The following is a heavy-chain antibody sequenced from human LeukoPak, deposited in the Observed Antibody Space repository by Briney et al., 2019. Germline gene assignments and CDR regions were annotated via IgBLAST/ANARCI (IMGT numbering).Heavy chain of an antibody. CDR2: ISASGDVT. J-gene: IGHJ3*02. V-gene: IGHV3-23*01. D-gene: IGHD1-1*01. Sequence: GGSLRLSCAASGFTFSKFPMGWVRQAPGRGLEWVSAISASGDVTFYADSLRGRFTISRDNSKSTLYLQMNGLRAEDTAIFYCAKSLFTSATGTGRAFHIWGQGTRVTVPS. CDR3: AKSLFTSATGTGRAFHI. CDR1: GFTFSKFP.